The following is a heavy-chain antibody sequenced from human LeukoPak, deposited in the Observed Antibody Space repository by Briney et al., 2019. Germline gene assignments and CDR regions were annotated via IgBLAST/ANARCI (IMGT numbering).Heavy chain of an antibody. V-gene: IGHV4-39*07. CDR1: GGSISTTYNY. CDR2: INHSGST. CDR3: ARVGSGSSEVDY. J-gene: IGHJ4*02. D-gene: IGHD6-6*01. Sequence: SETLSLTCSVSGGSISTTYNYWGWVRQPPGKGLEWIGEINHSGSTNYNPSLKSRVTISVDTSKNQFSLKLSSVTAADTAVYYCARVGSGSSEVDYWGQGTLVTVSS.